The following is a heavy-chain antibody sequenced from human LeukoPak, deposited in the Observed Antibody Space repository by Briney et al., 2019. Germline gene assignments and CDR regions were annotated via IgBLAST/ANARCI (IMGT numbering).Heavy chain of an antibody. CDR1: GYSISSGYY. J-gene: IGHJ6*03. V-gene: IGHV4-38-2*02. D-gene: IGHD4-17*01. CDR2: IYHSGST. Sequence: SETLSLTCTVSGYSISSGYYWGWVRQPPGKGLEWIGSIYHSGSTYYTPSLKSRVTISVHTSKNQFSLQLNSVTPEDTAVYYCARETTDYYMDVWGKGTTVTVSS. CDR3: ARETTDYYMDV.